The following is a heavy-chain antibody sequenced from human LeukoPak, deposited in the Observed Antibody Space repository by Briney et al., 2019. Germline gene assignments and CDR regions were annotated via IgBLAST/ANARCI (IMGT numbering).Heavy chain of an antibody. CDR3: ARARDLYGSGSFDY. D-gene: IGHD3-10*01. Sequence: PGGSLRLSCAASGFTFSSYDMHWVRQATGKGLEWVSAIGTAGDTYYPGSVKGRFTIFRENAKNSLYLQMNSLRAEDTAVYYCARARDLYGSGSFDYWSQGTLVTVSS. CDR1: GFTFSSYD. CDR2: IGTAGDT. J-gene: IGHJ4*02. V-gene: IGHV3-13*01.